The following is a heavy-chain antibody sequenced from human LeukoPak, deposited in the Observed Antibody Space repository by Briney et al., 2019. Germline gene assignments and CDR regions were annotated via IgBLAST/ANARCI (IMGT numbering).Heavy chain of an antibody. Sequence: GGSLRLSCAASGFTFDDYTMHWVRQAPGKGLEWVSLISWDGGSTYYADSVKGRFTISRDNSKNSLYLQMNSLRTEDTALCYCAKAYQQLVRNDAFDIWGQGTMVTVSS. D-gene: IGHD6-13*01. CDR3: AKAYQQLVRNDAFDI. V-gene: IGHV3-43*01. J-gene: IGHJ3*02. CDR2: ISWDGGST. CDR1: GFTFDDYT.